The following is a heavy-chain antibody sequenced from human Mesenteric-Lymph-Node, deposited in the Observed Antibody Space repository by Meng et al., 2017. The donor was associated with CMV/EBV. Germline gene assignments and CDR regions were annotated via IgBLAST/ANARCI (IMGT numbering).Heavy chain of an antibody. CDR3: MRDRRVGTNPTDS. D-gene: IGHD1-26*01. J-gene: IGHJ4*02. V-gene: IGHV4-61*01. Sequence: SETLSLTCTVSGVSVTSRSYYWTWIRQAPGKRLEWIGSIYYTGKTNYNPSLKSRVDISLDTSKNQFSLKLDSVTAADTAMYYFMRDRRVGTNPTDSWGQGTLVTVSS. CDR2: IYYTGKT. CDR1: GVSVTSRSYY.